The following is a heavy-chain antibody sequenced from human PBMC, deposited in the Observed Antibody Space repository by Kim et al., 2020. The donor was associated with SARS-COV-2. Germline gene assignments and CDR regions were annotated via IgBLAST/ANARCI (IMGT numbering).Heavy chain of an antibody. CDR3: ARHHWGTGGLSSGSGERVFDP. CDR2: IYYSGST. J-gene: IGHJ5*02. Sequence: SETLSLTCTVSGGSISSSSYYWGWIRQPPGKGLEWIGSIYYSGSTYYNPSLKSRVTISVDTSKNQFSLKLSSVTAADTAVYYCARHHWGTGGLSSGSGERVFDPWGQGTLVTVSS. CDR1: GGSISSSSYY. V-gene: IGHV4-39*01. D-gene: IGHD3-10*01.